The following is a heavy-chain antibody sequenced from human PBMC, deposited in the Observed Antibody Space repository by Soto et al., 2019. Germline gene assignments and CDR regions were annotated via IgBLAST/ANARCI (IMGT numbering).Heavy chain of an antibody. D-gene: IGHD3-10*01. Sequence: QVQLVQSGAEVKKPGSSVKVSCKASGGTFSSYTISWVRQAPGQGLEWMGRIIPILGIANSAQKFQGRITITADKSTSTAYMELSSLTSEDTAVYYCAREEYYYGSGAFFDYWGQGTLVTVSS. J-gene: IGHJ4*02. V-gene: IGHV1-69*08. CDR2: IIPILGIA. CDR3: AREEYYYGSGAFFDY. CDR1: GGTFSSYT.